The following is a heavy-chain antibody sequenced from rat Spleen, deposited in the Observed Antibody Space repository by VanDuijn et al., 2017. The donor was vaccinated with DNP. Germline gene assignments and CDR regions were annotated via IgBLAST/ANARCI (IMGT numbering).Heavy chain of an antibody. J-gene: IGHJ2*01. CDR3: ARHVLPLRVWDY. Sequence: EVQLVESGGGLVQPGGSLKLSCAASGFIFSDYYMAWVRQAPTKGLEWVAYIRYDGGSSYYGDSVKGRFTISRDNAKSTLYLQMNSLRYEDMATYYCARHVLPLRVWDYWGQGVMVTVSS. V-gene: IGHV5-22*01. CDR1: GFIFSDYY. CDR2: IRYDGGSS. D-gene: IGHD1-4*01.